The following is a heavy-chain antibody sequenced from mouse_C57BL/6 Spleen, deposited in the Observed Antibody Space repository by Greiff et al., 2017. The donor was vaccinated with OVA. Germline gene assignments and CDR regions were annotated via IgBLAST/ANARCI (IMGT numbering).Heavy chain of an antibody. CDR3: ARAELGINAMDY. V-gene: IGHV1-50*01. J-gene: IGHJ4*01. CDR2: IDPSDSYT. D-gene: IGHD4-1*01. Sequence: VQLQQPGAELVKPGASVKLSCKASGYTFTSYWMQWVKQRPGQGLEWIGEIDPSDSYTNYNQKFKGKATLTVDTSSSTAYMQLSSLTSEDSAVYYCARAELGINAMDYWGQGTSVTVSS. CDR1: GYTFTSYW.